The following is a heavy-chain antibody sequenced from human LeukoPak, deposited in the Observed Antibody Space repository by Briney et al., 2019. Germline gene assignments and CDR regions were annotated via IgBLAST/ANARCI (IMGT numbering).Heavy chain of an antibody. Sequence: SETLSLTCSVSGYSVSSSPYYWGWIRQPPGKGLEWIVSMYYNGNTYYNWSLKSRVTVSLDKSKNQFFLRLISVTAADTATYYCARQFYCSAGTCFYPNWFDSWGQGSLVTVSS. V-gene: IGHV4-39*01. CDR1: GYSVSSSPYY. J-gene: IGHJ5*01. CDR2: MYYNGNT. CDR3: ARQFYCSAGTCFYPNWFDS. D-gene: IGHD2-15*01.